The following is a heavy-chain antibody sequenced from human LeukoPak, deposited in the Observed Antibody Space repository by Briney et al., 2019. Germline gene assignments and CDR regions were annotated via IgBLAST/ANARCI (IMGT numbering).Heavy chain of an antibody. V-gene: IGHV3-9*01. Sequence: GRSLRLSCAASGFTFDDYAMQWVRQAPGKGLEWVSGISWNGGSIGYADSVKGRFTISRDNAKNSLYPQMNSLRAEDTALYYCAKDTYSTSLTGFDHWGRGTLVTVSS. CDR2: ISWNGGSI. CDR1: GFTFDDYA. D-gene: IGHD6-6*01. CDR3: AKDTYSTSLTGFDH. J-gene: IGHJ4*02.